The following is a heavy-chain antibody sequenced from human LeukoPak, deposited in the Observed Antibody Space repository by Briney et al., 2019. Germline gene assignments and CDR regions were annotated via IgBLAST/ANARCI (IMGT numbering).Heavy chain of an antibody. Sequence: PGGSLRLSCAASGFTVSSNYMSWVRQAPGKGLEWVSVIHTGGSTYYADSVKGRFTISRDTSNNTLYLQMNSLRADDTAVYYCAREGKWLQLRYFDYWGQGTQVTVSS. CDR1: GFTVSSNY. CDR2: IHTGGST. CDR3: AREGKWLQLRYFDY. J-gene: IGHJ4*02. D-gene: IGHD5-24*01. V-gene: IGHV3-53*01.